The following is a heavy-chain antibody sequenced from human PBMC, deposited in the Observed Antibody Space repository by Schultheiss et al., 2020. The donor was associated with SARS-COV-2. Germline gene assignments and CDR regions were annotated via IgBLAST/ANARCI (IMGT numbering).Heavy chain of an antibody. D-gene: IGHD3-22*01. V-gene: IGHV4-59*12. CDR2: IYYSGST. Sequence: SETLSLTCTVSGGSISSYYWSWIRQHPGKGLEWIGYIYYSGSTNYNPSLKSRVTISVDTSKNQFSLKLSSVTAADTAVYYCARDDSTVIVDPWGQGTLVTVSS. J-gene: IGHJ5*02. CDR1: GGSISSYY. CDR3: ARDDSTVIVDP.